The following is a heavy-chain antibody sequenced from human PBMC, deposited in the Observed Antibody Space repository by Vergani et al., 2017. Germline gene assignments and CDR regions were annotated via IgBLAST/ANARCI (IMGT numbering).Heavy chain of an antibody. CDR3: ARRGIGYCTNGVCYTGFDY. CDR2: IDPGDSDT. Sequence: EVQLVQSGAEVKKPGESLKISCKGSGYSFTSYWIGWVRQMPGKGLEWMGIIDPGDSDTRYSPSFQGQVTISADKSISTAYLQWSSLKASDTAMYYCARRGIGYCTNGVCYTGFDYWGQGTLVTVSS. CDR1: GYSFTSYW. J-gene: IGHJ4*02. V-gene: IGHV5-51*06. D-gene: IGHD2-8*01.